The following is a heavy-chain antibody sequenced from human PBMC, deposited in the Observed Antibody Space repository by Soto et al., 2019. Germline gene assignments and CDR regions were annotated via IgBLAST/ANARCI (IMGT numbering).Heavy chain of an antibody. CDR2: ISFEGAT. V-gene: IGHV3-66*01. CDR3: AKSGGRPVGPCTNGVCPNFDD. CDR1: GFTVGTNY. D-gene: IGHD2-8*01. J-gene: IGHJ4*02. Sequence: EVQLVESGGGLVQPGGSLRLSCAASGFTVGTNYMSWVRQAPGKGLGWVSVISFEGATYYADSVKGRFTLSRDNSKNPMYLQMNSLRAEDTAVYYCAKSGGRPVGPCTNGVCPNFDDWGQGTLVIVSS.